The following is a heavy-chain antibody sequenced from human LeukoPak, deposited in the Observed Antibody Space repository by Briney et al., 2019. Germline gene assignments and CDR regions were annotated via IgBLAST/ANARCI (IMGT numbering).Heavy chain of an antibody. Sequence: SETLSLTCTVSGGSISSYYWTWIRQPPGKGLEWVGYINYSGNTNHNPSLTGRVTISVDMSKSQFSLKLSSVTAADTAVYYCACLSSNGRRAFDIWGQGTMVTVSS. CDR1: GGSISSYY. CDR3: ACLSSNGRRAFDI. V-gene: IGHV4-59*08. CDR2: INYSGNT. D-gene: IGHD2-8*01. J-gene: IGHJ3*02.